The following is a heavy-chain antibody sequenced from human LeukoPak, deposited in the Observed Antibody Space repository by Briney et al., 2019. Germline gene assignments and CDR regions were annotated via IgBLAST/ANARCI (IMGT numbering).Heavy chain of an antibody. D-gene: IGHD3-22*01. CDR1: GYTFTSYG. V-gene: IGHV1-18*01. Sequence: ASVKVSCKASGYTFTSYGISWVRQAPGQGLEWMGWISAYNGNTNYAQKLQGRVTMTTDTSTSTAYMELRSLRSDDTAVYYCAREPLPDADYYDSSGYYYFDCWGQGTLVTVSS. CDR2: ISAYNGNT. CDR3: AREPLPDADYYDSSGYYYFDC. J-gene: IGHJ4*02.